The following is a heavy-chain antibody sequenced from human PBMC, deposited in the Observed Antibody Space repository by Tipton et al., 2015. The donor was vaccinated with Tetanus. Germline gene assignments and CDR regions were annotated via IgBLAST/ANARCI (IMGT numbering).Heavy chain of an antibody. J-gene: IGHJ4*02. CDR2: ISYDGSNK. Sequence: RSLRLSCAASGFTFSSYAMHCVRQAPGKGLEWVAVISYDGSNKYYADSVKGRFTISRDNSKNTLSLQMNSLRAEDTAVYYCAKKLGGSNPFDYWGQGTLVSVSS. D-gene: IGHD3-16*01. CDR1: GFTFSSYA. V-gene: IGHV3-30*04. CDR3: AKKLGGSNPFDY.